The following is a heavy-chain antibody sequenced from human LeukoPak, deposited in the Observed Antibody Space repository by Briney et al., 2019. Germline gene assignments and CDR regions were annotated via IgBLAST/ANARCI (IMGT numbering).Heavy chain of an antibody. CDR3: ARDPYYDSSGYWN. Sequence: GASVKVSCKASGYTFTSYYMHWVRQAPGQGLEWMGGIIPIFGTANYAQKFQGRVTITADESTSTAYMELSSLRSEDTAVYYCARDPYYDSSGYWNWGQGTLVTVSS. J-gene: IGHJ4*02. D-gene: IGHD3-22*01. CDR2: IIPIFGTA. V-gene: IGHV1-69*13. CDR1: GYTFTSYY.